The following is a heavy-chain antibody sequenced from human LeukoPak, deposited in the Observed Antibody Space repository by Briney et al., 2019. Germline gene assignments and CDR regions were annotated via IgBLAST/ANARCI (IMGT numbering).Heavy chain of an antibody. Sequence: PGGSLRLSCAASGFTFSNAWMSWVRQAPGKGLEWVGRIKSKTDGGTTDYAAPVKGRFTISRDDSKNTLYLQMNSLKTEDTAVYYCTTDMDQNLRPYDSSGYYYVDYWGQGTLVTVSS. V-gene: IGHV3-15*01. CDR3: TTDMDQNLRPYDSSGYYYVDY. J-gene: IGHJ4*02. CDR1: GFTFSNAW. CDR2: IKSKTDGGTT. D-gene: IGHD3-22*01.